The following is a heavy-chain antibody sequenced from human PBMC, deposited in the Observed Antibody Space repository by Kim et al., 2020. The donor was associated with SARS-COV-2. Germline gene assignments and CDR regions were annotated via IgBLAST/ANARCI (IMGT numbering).Heavy chain of an antibody. V-gene: IGHV4-34*01. D-gene: IGHD3-10*01. CDR2: INHSGNI. J-gene: IGHJ4*02. CDR1: GGSFSNYY. CDR3: ARVRRRYYGSGSYIYFDY. Sequence: SETLSLTCAVYGGSFSNYYWSWIRQPPGKGLEWIGEINHSGNINYIPSLKSRVTISVDTSKNQFSLKLSSVTAADTAVYYCARVRRRYYGSGSYIYFDYWGQGTLATVS.